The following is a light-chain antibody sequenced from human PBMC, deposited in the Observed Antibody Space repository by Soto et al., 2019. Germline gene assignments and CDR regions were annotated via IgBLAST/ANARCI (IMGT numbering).Light chain of an antibody. CDR1: QSISSW. CDR3: QQYNSYWT. Sequence: DIQMTQSPSTLSASVGDRFTITFRASQSISSWLAWYHQKPGRAPKLLIYDSSSLESGVPSRFSGSGSGTEFTLTISSLQPDDFATYYCQQYNSYWTFGQGTKVDI. CDR2: DSS. J-gene: IGKJ1*01. V-gene: IGKV1-5*01.